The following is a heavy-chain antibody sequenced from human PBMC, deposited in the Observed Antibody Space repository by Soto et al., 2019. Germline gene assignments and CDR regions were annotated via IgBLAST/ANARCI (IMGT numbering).Heavy chain of an antibody. CDR1: GFTFSDYY. Sequence: PGGSLRLSCAASGFTFSDYYMSWIRQAPGKGLEWASYISSSGSTIYYADSVKGRFTISRDNAKNSLYLQMNSLRAEDTAVYYCARGDYGDPPPNYYYYYMDVWGKGTTVTVSS. J-gene: IGHJ6*03. CDR3: ARGDYGDPPPNYYYYYMDV. D-gene: IGHD4-17*01. V-gene: IGHV3-11*01. CDR2: ISSSGSTI.